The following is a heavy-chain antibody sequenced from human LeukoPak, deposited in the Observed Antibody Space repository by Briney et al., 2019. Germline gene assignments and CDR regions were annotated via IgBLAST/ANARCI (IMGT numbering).Heavy chain of an antibody. D-gene: IGHD4-23*01. Sequence: GGSLRLSCAASGFTFSSYAMSWVRQAPGKGLEWVSAISGSGGSTYYADSVKGRFTISGDNSKNTLYLQMNSLRAEDTAAYYCAKAGKVVTPADFDYWGQGTLVTVSS. CDR1: GFTFSSYA. CDR3: AKAGKVVTPADFDY. CDR2: ISGSGGST. V-gene: IGHV3-23*01. J-gene: IGHJ4*02.